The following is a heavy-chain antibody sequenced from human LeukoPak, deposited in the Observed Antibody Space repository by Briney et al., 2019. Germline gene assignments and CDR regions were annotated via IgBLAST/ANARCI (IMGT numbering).Heavy chain of an antibody. J-gene: IGHJ4*02. D-gene: IGHD5/OR15-5a*01. CDR2: TSDDGSAK. V-gene: IGHV3-30-3*01. CDR1: GFTFSSYA. CDR3: AKVTLVSGNFDH. Sequence: GGSLRLSCAASGFTFSSYAMHWVRQAPGKGLQWLALTSDDGSAKYYADSVKGRFTISRDNSKNTLYLQMNSLRAEDTAMYYCAKVTLVSGNFDHWGQGTLVTVSS.